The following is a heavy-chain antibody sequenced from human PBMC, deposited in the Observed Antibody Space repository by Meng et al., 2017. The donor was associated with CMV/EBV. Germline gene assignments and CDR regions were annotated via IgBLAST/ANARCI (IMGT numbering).Heavy chain of an antibody. J-gene: IGHJ6*02. V-gene: IGHV3-11*04. CDR3: ARENYCSSTSCPDYYYGMDV. CDR2: ISSSGSTI. Sequence: GGSLRLSCAASGFTFSDYYMSWIRQAPGKGLEWVSYISSSGSTIYYADSVKGRFTISRDNAKNSLYLQMNSLRAEDTAVYYCARENYCSSTSCPDYYYGMDVWGQGTTVTV. CDR1: GFTFSDYY. D-gene: IGHD2-2*01.